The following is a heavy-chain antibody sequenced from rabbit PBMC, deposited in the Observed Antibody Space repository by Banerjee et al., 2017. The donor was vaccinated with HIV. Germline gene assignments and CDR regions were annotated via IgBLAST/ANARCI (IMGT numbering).Heavy chain of an antibody. V-gene: IGHV1S45*01. CDR1: GLDFSSGYW. J-gene: IGHJ3*01. D-gene: IGHD7-1*01. CDR3: ARDAGGDGYSNDL. CDR2: IDAGSGTT. Sequence: QEQLKETGGGLVQPGGSLTLSCKASGLDFSSGYWICWVRQAPGKGLEWIACIDAGSGTTHYANWAKGRFTISKTSSTTVTLQMTSLTVADTATYFCARDAGGDGYSNDLWGQGTLVTVS.